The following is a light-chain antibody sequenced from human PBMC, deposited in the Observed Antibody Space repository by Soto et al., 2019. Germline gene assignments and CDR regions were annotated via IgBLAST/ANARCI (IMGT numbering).Light chain of an antibody. J-gene: IGKJ1*01. CDR3: QQYNNWPPWT. Sequence: EIVLTQSQGTLSLSPGERATLSCRASQSVRNSYLAWYQQKPGQAPRLLIYGAYTRATGIPARFSGSGSGTEFTLTISSLQSEDFAVYYCQQYNNWPPWTFGHGTKVDI. V-gene: IGKV3D-15*01. CDR2: GAY. CDR1: QSVRNSY.